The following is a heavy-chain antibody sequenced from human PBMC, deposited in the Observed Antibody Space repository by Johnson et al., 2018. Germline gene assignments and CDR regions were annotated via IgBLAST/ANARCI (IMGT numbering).Heavy chain of an antibody. J-gene: IGHJ6*03. CDR1: GGTFSSYA. CDR2: SIPIFGTA. D-gene: IGHD3-9*01. CDR3: ASTSYYDILTGYLRYYYMDV. Sequence: QLVESGAEVKKPXSSVXVSXKASGGTFSSYAISWVRQAPGQGLEWMGGSIPIFGTANYAQKFQGRVTITADESTSTAYMELSSLRSEDTAVYYFASTSYYDILTGYLRYYYMDVWGKGTTVTVSS. V-gene: IGHV1-69*01.